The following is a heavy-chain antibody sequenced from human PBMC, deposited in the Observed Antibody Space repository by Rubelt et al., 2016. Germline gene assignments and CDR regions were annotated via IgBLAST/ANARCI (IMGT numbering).Heavy chain of an antibody. V-gene: IGHV3-30*19. CDR2: ISYDGSNK. D-gene: IGHD4-11*01. J-gene: IGHJ3*02. CDR3: ARAGVTTADAFDI. Sequence: QVQLVESGGGVVQPGTSLRLSCAASGFTFSSYAMHWVRQAPGKGLEWVAVISYDGSNKYYADSVKGRFPISRDNSKNTLYLQMNSLRAEDTAVYYCARAGVTTADAFDIWGQGTMVTVSS. CDR1: GFTFSSYA.